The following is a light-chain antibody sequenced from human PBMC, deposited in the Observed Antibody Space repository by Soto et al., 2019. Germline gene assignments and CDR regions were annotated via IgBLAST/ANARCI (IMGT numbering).Light chain of an antibody. CDR1: QSVSSY. V-gene: IGKV3-11*01. Sequence: SVLTKSPATLSLSRGERATLSCRASQSVSSYVAWYQQKPGQAPRLLIYDASNRATGIPARFSGSGSGTDFTLTISSLEPEDFAVYYCQQRSNWPLTCGGGTRWIS. CDR3: QQRSNWPLT. J-gene: IGKJ4*01. CDR2: DAS.